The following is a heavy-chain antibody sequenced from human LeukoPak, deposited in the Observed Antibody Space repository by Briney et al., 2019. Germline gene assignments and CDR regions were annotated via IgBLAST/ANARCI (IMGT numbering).Heavy chain of an antibody. CDR1: GFTFSSYS. V-gene: IGHV3-23*01. D-gene: IGHD3-10*01. CDR3: ANSRGHGSGNL. Sequence: GGSLRLPCAASGFTFSSYSMSWVRQAPGKGLEWVSGISGSGDRTYYADAVKGRFTISRDNSKNTVYLQMDSLRAEDTAVYYCANSRGHGSGNLWGQGTLVTVSS. J-gene: IGHJ5*02. CDR2: ISGSGDRT.